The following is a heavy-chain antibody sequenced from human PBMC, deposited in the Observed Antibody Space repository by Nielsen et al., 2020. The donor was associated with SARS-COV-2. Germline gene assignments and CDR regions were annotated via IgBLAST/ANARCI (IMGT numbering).Heavy chain of an antibody. CDR1: GFTFSSYW. V-gene: IGHV3-74*01. D-gene: IGHD2-15*01. CDR3: AKIAVAATFAYYGMDV. J-gene: IGHJ6*02. CDR2: INSDGSST. Sequence: GGSLRLSCAASGFTFSSYWMHWVRQAPGKGLVWVSRINSDGSSTSYADSVKGRFTISRDNSKNTLYLQMNSLRAEDTAVYYCAKIAVAATFAYYGMDVWGQGTTVTVSS.